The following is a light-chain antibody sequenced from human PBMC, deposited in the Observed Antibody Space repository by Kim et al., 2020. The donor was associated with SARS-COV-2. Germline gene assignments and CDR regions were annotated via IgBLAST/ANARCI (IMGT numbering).Light chain of an antibody. CDR2: EDN. J-gene: IGLJ7*01. CDR1: TGTIANNY. Sequence: GKTVTISCTRSTGTIANNYVQWYQRRPGSSPTTVIFEDNRRPSGVPDRFSGSIDSSSNSASLTISGLKTEDEADYYCQSYDASSVVFGGGTQLTVL. CDR3: QSYDASSVV. V-gene: IGLV6-57*01.